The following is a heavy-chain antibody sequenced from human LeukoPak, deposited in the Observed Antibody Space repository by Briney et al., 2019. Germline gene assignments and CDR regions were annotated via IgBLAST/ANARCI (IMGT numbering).Heavy chain of an antibody. D-gene: IGHD2-21*01. J-gene: IGHJ4*02. CDR2: IYYNGKT. V-gene: IGHV4-59*01. CDR1: GGSISSFY. Sequence: PSETLSLTCTVSGGSISSFYWSWIRQTPGKGLEWIGYIYYNGKTNYNPSLSSRVTMSVDASKNQFSLKLTSVTAADTAVYYCARPAAYCSRGSCNLPLYCGQGTLVTVSS. CDR3: ARPAAYCSRGSCNLPLY.